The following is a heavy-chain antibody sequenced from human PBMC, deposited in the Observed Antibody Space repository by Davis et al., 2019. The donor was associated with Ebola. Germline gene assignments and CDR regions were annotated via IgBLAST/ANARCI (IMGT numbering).Heavy chain of an antibody. Sequence: PGGSLRLSCAASGFTFSSYAMHWVRQAPGKGLEWVAVISYDGSNKYYADSVKGRFTISRDNAKNSLYLQMNSLRAEDTAVYYCARMSGYSYGYFWGGFDYWGQGTLVTVSS. CDR3: ARMSGYSYGYFWGGFDY. CDR2: ISYDGSNK. J-gene: IGHJ4*02. D-gene: IGHD5-18*01. V-gene: IGHV3-30-3*01. CDR1: GFTFSSYA.